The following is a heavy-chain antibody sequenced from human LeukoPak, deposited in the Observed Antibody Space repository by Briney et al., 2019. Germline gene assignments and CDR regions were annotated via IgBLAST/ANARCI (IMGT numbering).Heavy chain of an antibody. Sequence: SETLSLTCSVSGGSISSRDHYWRRLRQHPGQDLEWIGNIYYSGNTYYIPSLERRVTISVDTSRNQFSLKLSSVTAADTALYYCARGVNIWGQGTMVTVSS. D-gene: IGHD3-10*01. V-gene: IGHV4-39*01. CDR3: ARGVNI. CDR2: IYYSGNT. J-gene: IGHJ3*02. CDR1: GGSISSRDHY.